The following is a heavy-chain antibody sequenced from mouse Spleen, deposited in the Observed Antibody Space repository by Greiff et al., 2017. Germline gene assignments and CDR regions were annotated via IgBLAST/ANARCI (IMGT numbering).Heavy chain of an antibody. V-gene: IGHV5-4*02. J-gene: IGHJ3*01. CDR3: ARGYDYDRTWFAY. D-gene: IGHD2-4*01. CDR1: GFTFSDYY. CDR2: ISDGGSYT. Sequence: LVESGGGLVKPGGSLKLSCAASGFTFSDYYMYWVRQTPEKRLEWVATISDGGSYTYYPDSVKGRFTISRDNAKNNLYLQMSSLKSEDTAMYYCARGYDYDRTWFAYWGQGTLVTVSA.